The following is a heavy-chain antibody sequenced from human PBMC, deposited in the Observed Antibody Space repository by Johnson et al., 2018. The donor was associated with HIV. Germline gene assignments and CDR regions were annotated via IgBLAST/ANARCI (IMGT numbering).Heavy chain of an antibody. Sequence: VQLVESGGGVVQPGRSLRLSCAASGFTFSSYGMHWVRQAPGKGLEWVSVIYSGGSTYYVDSVKGRFTISRDNSKNTLFLQMNSLRPEDTAVYHCARDPIAFRNYYGSGSAFDIWGQGTMVTVSS. CDR2: IYSGGST. CDR3: ARDPIAFRNYYGSGSAFDI. D-gene: IGHD3-10*01. J-gene: IGHJ3*02. V-gene: IGHV3-NL1*01. CDR1: GFTFSSYG.